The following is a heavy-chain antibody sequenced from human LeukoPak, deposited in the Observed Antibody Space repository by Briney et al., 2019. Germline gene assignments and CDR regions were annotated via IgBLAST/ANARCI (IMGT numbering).Heavy chain of an antibody. D-gene: IGHD1-26*01. J-gene: IGHJ3*02. CDR1: GYSISSGYY. V-gene: IGHV4-38-2*02. Sequence: SETLSLTCTVSGYSISSGYYWGWIRQPPGKGLEWIGSIYHSGSTYYSPSLKSRVTISVDTTKNQFSLKLSSVTAADTAVYYCARVGPLRMIEWELRSTFDIWGQGTMVTVSP. CDR3: ARVGPLRMIEWELRSTFDI. CDR2: IYHSGST.